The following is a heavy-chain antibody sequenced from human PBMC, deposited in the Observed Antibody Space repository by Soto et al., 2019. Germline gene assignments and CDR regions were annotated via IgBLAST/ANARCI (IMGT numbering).Heavy chain of an antibody. CDR1: GFSFSSYA. Sequence: PVGSLRLSCAASGFSFSSYAMNWVRQAPGKGLEWLSFITSDGATKYYADSVRGRFTISRDTARNTLYLQMNSLRDEDTAVYYCARVYVVPSSTGYFDLWGRGTLVTVSS. CDR2: ITSDGATK. V-gene: IGHV3-48*02. J-gene: IGHJ2*01. CDR3: ARVYVVPSSTGYFDL. D-gene: IGHD2-2*01.